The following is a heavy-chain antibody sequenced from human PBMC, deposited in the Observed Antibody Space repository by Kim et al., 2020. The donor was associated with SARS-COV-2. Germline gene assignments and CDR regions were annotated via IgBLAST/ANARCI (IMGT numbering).Heavy chain of an antibody. V-gene: IGHV1-18*04. J-gene: IGHJ6*02. CDR2: INTYKGNT. CDR3: ARSMSKSTVWFKVSTEANGLDV. CDR1: GYTFNNYA. D-gene: IGHD3-10*01. Sequence: ASVKVSCKASGYTFNNYAINWVRQAPGQGLEWMGWINTYKGNTNYAQKLQGRVSMTTDTSTSTAYMELRSLRSDDTAVYYCARSMSKSTVWFKVSTEANGLDVWGRGTTVSVSS.